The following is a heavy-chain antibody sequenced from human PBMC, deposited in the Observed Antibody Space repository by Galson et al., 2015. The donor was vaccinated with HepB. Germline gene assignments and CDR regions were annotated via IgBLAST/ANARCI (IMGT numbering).Heavy chain of an antibody. Sequence: CAASGFTFSSYGMHWVCQAPGKGLEWVAVIWYDGSNKYYADSVKGRFTISRDNSKNTLYLQMNSLRAEDTAVYYCASESIPGIGSGSPFDYWGQGTLVTVSS. D-gene: IGHD3-10*01. CDR2: IWYDGSNK. CDR1: GFTFSSYG. J-gene: IGHJ4*02. V-gene: IGHV3-33*08. CDR3: ASESIPGIGSGSPFDY.